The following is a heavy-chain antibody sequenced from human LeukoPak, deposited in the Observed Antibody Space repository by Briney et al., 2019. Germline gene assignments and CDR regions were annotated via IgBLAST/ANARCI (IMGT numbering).Heavy chain of an antibody. CDR3: AREGGYSSGWIN. CDR2: INAGNGNT. J-gene: IGHJ4*02. Sequence: ASVKVSCKASGYTFTSYAMRWVRQAPGQRLEWMGWINAGNGNTKYSQKFQGRVTITRDTSASTAYMELSSLRSEDTAVYYCAREGGYSSGWINWGQGTLVTVSS. V-gene: IGHV1-3*01. D-gene: IGHD6-19*01. CDR1: GYTFTSYA.